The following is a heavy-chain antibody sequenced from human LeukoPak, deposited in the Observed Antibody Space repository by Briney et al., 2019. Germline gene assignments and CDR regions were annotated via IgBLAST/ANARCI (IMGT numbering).Heavy chain of an antibody. CDR3: ARDLRLPAAIPEVYYYYYMDV. CDR1: GYTFTGYY. J-gene: IGHJ6*03. D-gene: IGHD2-2*02. V-gene: IGHV1-2*02. CDR2: INPNSGGT. Sequence: ASVKVSCKASGYTFTGYYMHWVRQAPGQGLERMGWINPNSGGTNYAQKFQGRVTMTRDTSISTAYMELSRLRSDDTAVYYCARDLRLPAAIPEVYYYYYMDVWGKGTTVTVSS.